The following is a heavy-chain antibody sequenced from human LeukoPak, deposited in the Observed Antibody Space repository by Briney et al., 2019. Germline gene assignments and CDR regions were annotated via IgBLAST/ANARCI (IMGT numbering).Heavy chain of an antibody. CDR2: IYPGDSDT. J-gene: IGHJ4*02. CDR1: GYRFTSYW. V-gene: IGHV5-51*01. D-gene: IGHD6-19*01. CDR3: ARHLGARQVAGDFDY. Sequence: GESLKISCKGSGYRFTSYWIGWVRQMPGKGLEWMGIIYPGDSDTRYSPSFQGQVTISADKSISTAYLQWSSLKASDTAMYYCARHLGARQVAGDFDYWGQGTLVTVSS.